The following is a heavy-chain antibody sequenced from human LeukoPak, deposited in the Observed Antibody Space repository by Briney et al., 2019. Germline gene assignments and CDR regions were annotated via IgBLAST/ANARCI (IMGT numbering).Heavy chain of an antibody. J-gene: IGHJ4*02. CDR1: GFTFSSYA. CDR2: VSASGGSA. D-gene: IGHD5-12*01. V-gene: IGHV3-23*01. Sequence: GGSLRLSCAASGFTFSSYAMSWVRQAPGKGLEWVSTVSASGGSAYYADSVKGRFTFSRDNSKNTLYLQMNSLIADDTAVYYCAKAIPNSGYVIDYWGQGTLVTVSS. CDR3: AKAIPNSGYVIDY.